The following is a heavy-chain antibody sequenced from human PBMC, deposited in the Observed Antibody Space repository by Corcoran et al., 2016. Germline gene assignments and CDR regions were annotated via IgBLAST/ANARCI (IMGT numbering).Heavy chain of an antibody. Sequence: QVQLQESGPGLVKPSQTLSLTCTVSGGSISSGGYYWSWIRQHPGKGREWIGYIYYSGSTYYNPSLKSRVTISVDTSKNQFSLKLSSVTAADTAVYYCARDHQRCSGGSCYSRYFDYWGQGTLVTVSS. V-gene: IGHV4-31*03. CDR1: GGSISSGGYY. D-gene: IGHD2-15*01. J-gene: IGHJ4*02. CDR2: IYYSGST. CDR3: ARDHQRCSGGSCYSRYFDY.